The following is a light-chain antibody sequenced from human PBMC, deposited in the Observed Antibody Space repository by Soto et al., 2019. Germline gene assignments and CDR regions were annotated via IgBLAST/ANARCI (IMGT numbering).Light chain of an antibody. V-gene: IGKV1-13*02. CDR2: DVS. J-gene: IGKJ5*01. CDR1: QGISSA. CDR3: QQFETSPLT. Sequence: AIQLTQTPPSLSASIGDRVTITCRASQGISSAFAWYQQKPGTVPKLLIYDVSNLQSGIPSRFSGSGSGTDFTLAVSSLQPEDFATYYCQQFETSPLTFGQRTRLEVK.